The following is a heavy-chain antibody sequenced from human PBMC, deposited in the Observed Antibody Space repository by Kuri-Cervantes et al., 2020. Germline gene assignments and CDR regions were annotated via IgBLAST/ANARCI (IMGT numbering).Heavy chain of an antibody. CDR3: AKDSLEYSSSARDY. J-gene: IGHJ4*02. D-gene: IGHD6-6*01. Sequence: LSLTCAASGFTFSDYYMSWIRQAPGKGLEWVSYISSSGSTIYYADSVKGRFTISRDNAKNSLYLQMNSLRAEDTAVYYCAKDSLEYSSSARDYWGQGTLVTVSS. V-gene: IGHV3-11*01. CDR1: GFTFSDYY. CDR2: ISSSGSTI.